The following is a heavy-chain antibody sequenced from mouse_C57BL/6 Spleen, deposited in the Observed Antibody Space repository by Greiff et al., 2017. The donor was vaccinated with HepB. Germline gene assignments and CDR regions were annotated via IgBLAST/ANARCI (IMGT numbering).Heavy chain of an antibody. CDR2: IDPETGGT. CDR3: TREANWYAMDY. D-gene: IGHD4-1*01. CDR1: GYTFTDYE. Sequence: VQVVESGAELVRPGASVTLSCKASGYTFTDYEMHWVKQTPVHGLEWIGAIDPETGGTAYNQKFKGKAILTADKSSSTAYMELRSLTSEDSAVYYCTREANWYAMDYWGQGTSVTVSS. J-gene: IGHJ4*01. V-gene: IGHV1-15*01.